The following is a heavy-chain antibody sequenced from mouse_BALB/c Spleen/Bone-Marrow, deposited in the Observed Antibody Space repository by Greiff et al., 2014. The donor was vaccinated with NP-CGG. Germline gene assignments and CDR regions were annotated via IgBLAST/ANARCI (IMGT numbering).Heavy chain of an antibody. CDR3: ASYHSSGYAMDY. V-gene: IGHV1S135*01. J-gene: IGHJ4*01. CDR1: GYSFTXYN. CDR2: IDPYNGGT. Sequence: XLXXXXPELVKPGASVKVSCKASGYSFTXYNXYWXXXXXXXXLXXXGYIDPYNGGTSYNQKFKGKATLTVDKSSSTAFMHXNSLTSEDSAVYYCASYHSSGYAMDYWGQGTSVTVSS. D-gene: IGHD3-1*01.